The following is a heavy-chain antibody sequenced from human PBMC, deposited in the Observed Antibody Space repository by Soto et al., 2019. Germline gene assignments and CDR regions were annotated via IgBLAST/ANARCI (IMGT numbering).Heavy chain of an antibody. CDR1: GGSISSYY. V-gene: IGHV4-59*01. CDR2: IYYSGST. D-gene: IGHD3-10*01. Sequence: SETLSVNWTVSGGSISSYYWNWIRQPPGKGLEWIGYIYYSGSTNYNPSLKSRVTISVDTSKNQFSLKLSSVTAADTAVYYCARGRLMVRGVIGYYYYYYMDVWGKGTTVTVSS. J-gene: IGHJ6*03. CDR3: ARGRLMVRGVIGYYYYYYMDV.